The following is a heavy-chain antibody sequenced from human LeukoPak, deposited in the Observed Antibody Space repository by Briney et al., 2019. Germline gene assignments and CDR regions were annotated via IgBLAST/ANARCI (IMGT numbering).Heavy chain of an antibody. D-gene: IGHD3-22*01. Sequence: KPSETLSLTCAVYGGSFSGYYWSWIRQPPGKGLEWIGEINHSGSTNYNPSLKSRVTISVDTSKNQFSLKLSSVTAADTAVYYCARDGNSSPSYYFDYWGQGTLVTVSS. V-gene: IGHV4-34*01. CDR3: ARDGNSSPSYYFDY. CDR2: INHSGST. J-gene: IGHJ4*02. CDR1: GGSFSGYY.